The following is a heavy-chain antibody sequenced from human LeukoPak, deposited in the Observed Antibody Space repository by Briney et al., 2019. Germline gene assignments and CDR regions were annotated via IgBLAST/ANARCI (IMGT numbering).Heavy chain of an antibody. Sequence: SETLSLTCAVSGYSISSGYYWGWIRQPPGKGLEYIGSTHHSGSSYYNPPLQSRVTLSVDTSNNHFSLGLTSVTAADTAVYYCARHTNNYILRPFDDWGQGILVTVSS. J-gene: IGHJ4*02. D-gene: IGHD2/OR15-2a*01. CDR3: ARHTNNYILRPFDD. CDR1: GYSISSGYY. CDR2: THHSGSS. V-gene: IGHV4-38-2*01.